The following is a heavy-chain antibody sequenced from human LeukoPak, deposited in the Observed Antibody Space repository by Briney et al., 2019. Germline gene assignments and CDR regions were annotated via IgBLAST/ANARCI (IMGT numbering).Heavy chain of an antibody. V-gene: IGHV3-23*01. CDR1: GITLSNYG. CDR2: FSGSGGNT. J-gene: IGHJ4*02. Sequence: GGSLRLSCAVSGITLSNYGMSWVRQAPGKGLEWVSGFSGSGGNTSYAASVKGRFTISRESSKNTLYLQMDSLRADDTAVYYCAKDRCSRTNCYLFDFWGQGTLVTVSS. D-gene: IGHD2-2*01. CDR3: AKDRCSRTNCYLFDF.